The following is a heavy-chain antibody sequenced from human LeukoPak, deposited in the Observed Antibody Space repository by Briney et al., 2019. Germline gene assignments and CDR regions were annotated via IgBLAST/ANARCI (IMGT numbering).Heavy chain of an antibody. CDR1: GGSISSYY. J-gene: IGHJ6*02. Sequence: PPETLSLTCTVSGGSISSYYWSWIRQPPGKGLEWIGYIYYSGSTNYNPSLKSRVTISVDTSKNQFSLKLSSVTAADTAVYYCARDRSTYYYDSSGYPRYYYYGMDVWGQGTTVTVSS. CDR3: ARDRSTYYYDSSGYPRYYYYGMDV. CDR2: IYYSGST. V-gene: IGHV4-59*01. D-gene: IGHD3-22*01.